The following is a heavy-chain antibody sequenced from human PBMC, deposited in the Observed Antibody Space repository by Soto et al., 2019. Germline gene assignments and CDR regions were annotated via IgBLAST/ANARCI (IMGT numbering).Heavy chain of an antibody. CDR2: INHSGST. Sequence: SETLSLTCAVYGGSFSGYYWSWIRQPPGKGLEWIGEINHSGSTNYNPSLKSRVTISVDTSKNQFSLKLSSVTAAATAVYYCARGSRGIAAAANRLWDYWGQGALVTVSS. CDR1: GGSFSGYY. V-gene: IGHV4-34*01. CDR3: ARGSRGIAAAANRLWDY. J-gene: IGHJ4*02. D-gene: IGHD6-13*01.